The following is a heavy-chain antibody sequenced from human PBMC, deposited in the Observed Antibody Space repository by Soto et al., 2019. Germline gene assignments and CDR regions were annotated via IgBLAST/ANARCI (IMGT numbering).Heavy chain of an antibody. CDR1: GFTFSSYA. V-gene: IGHV3-23*01. CDR3: AKDPSLDKFAD. Sequence: PGGSLRLSCAASGFTFSSYAMSWVRQAPGKGLEWVSAISGSGGSTYYADSVKGRFTISRDNSKNTLYLQMNSLRAEDTAVDYGAKDPSLDKFADWGQGTLVTVA. D-gene: IGHD2-2*03. J-gene: IGHJ4*02. CDR2: ISGSGGST.